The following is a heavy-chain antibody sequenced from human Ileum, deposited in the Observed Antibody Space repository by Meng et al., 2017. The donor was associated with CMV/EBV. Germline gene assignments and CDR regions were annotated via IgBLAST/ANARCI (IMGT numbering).Heavy chain of an antibody. CDR2: IYYSGSS. CDR3: ARGIRRGTPYFDF. J-gene: IGHJ4*02. V-gene: IGHV4-31*02. Sequence: VSGGSIGRGGYYWTWIRQHPTEGLEWIGYIYYSGSSYYNPSLKSRVTMSVDTSKNQFSLNVSSVTDADTAIYFCARGIRRGTPYFDFWGQGALVTVSS. D-gene: IGHD1-26*01. CDR1: GGSIGRGGYY.